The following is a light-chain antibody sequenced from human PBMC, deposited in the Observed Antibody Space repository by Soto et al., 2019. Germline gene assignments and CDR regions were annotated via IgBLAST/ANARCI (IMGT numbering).Light chain of an antibody. Sequence: DIVMTQSPDSLAVSLGERATINCKSSQSVFYSSNIKSYLAWYQQKPGQPPKLLIYWASTRESGVPDRFTGSGSGTDFTLTISSLQAEDVAVYYCQQYYTTPFTFGPGTKVDIK. CDR3: QQYYTTPFT. CDR1: QSVFYSSNIKSY. CDR2: WAS. J-gene: IGKJ3*01. V-gene: IGKV4-1*01.